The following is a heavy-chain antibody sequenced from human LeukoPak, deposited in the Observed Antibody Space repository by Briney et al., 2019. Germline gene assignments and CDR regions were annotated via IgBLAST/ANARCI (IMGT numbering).Heavy chain of an antibody. D-gene: IGHD3-22*01. CDR1: GGTFSSYA. Sequence: SVKVSCKASGGTFSSYAISWVRQAPGQGLEWMGRIIPILGIANYAQKFQGRVTITADKSTSTAYMELSSLRSEDTAVYYCAKDREGGYTQGLLDVWGKGTTVTVSS. CDR2: IIPILGIA. J-gene: IGHJ6*04. CDR3: AKDREGGYTQGLLDV. V-gene: IGHV1-69*04.